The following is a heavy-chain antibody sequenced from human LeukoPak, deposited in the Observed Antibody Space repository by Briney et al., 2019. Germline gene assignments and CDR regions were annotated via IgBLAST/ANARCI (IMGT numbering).Heavy chain of an antibody. CDR2: ISAYNGNT. Sequence: ASVKVSCKASGYTFTSYGISWVRQAPGQGLEWMGWISAYNGNTNYAQKLQGRVTMTRDMSTSTVYMELSSLRSEDTAVYYCARDPRVPAAMYYYYYMDVWGKGTTVTVSS. D-gene: IGHD2-2*01. CDR1: GYTFTSYG. J-gene: IGHJ6*03. CDR3: ARDPRVPAAMYYYYYMDV. V-gene: IGHV1-18*01.